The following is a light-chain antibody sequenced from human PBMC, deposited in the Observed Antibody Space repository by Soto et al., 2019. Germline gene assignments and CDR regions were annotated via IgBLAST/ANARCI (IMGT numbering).Light chain of an antibody. CDR2: EVT. J-gene: IGLJ1*01. V-gene: IGLV2-8*01. CDR1: STDIGIFNY. Sequence: QSALTQPPSASGSPGQSVTISCTGTSTDIGIFNYVSWYQHHPGKAPKLIIYEVTKRPSGVPDRFSGSKSGNTASLTVSGLQVEDEADYYCSSYAGSNTYVFGIGTKVTVL. CDR3: SSYAGSNTYV.